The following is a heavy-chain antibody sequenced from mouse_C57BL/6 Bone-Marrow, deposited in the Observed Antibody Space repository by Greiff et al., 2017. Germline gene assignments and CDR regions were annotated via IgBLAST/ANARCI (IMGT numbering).Heavy chain of an antibody. CDR2: MHPNGGSP. CDR1: GYTFTNYW. Sequence: QVQLKQPGAELVKPGASVKLSCKASGYTFTNYWMHWVKQRPGQGLEWIGMMHPNGGSPDYNEKFKSEATLSVAKSSRTAYMELSSLTSEDSAVYYCARSYEYDDYTMDYWGQGTSVTVSS. J-gene: IGHJ4*01. V-gene: IGHV1-64*01. CDR3: ARSYEYDDYTMDY. D-gene: IGHD2-4*01.